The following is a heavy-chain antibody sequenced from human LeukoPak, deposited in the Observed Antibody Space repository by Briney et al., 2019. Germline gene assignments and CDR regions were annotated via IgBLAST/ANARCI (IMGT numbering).Heavy chain of an antibody. CDR2: TNPNSGGT. CDR3: ARAAGGIRGYSYGTYFDY. V-gene: IGHV1-2*02. D-gene: IGHD5-18*01. Sequence: ASVKVSCKASGYTFTGYYMHWVRQAPGQGLEWMGWTNPNSGGTNYAQKFQGRVTMTRDTSISTAYMELSRLRSDDTAVYYCARAAGGIRGYSYGTYFDYWGQGTLVTVSS. J-gene: IGHJ4*02. CDR1: GYTFTGYY.